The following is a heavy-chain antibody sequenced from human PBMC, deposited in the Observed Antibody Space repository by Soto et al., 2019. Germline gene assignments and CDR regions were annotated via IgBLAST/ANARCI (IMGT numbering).Heavy chain of an antibody. Sequence: GGSLRLSCAASAFSFNSYTINWLRQAPEKGLEWVSSISGFSSYISYADSVKDRFTVSRDTAQNSLYLQMNSLRAEDTAIYYCAKKVNSGSGSQYFDYWGQGTLVTVSS. V-gene: IGHV3-21*04. J-gene: IGHJ4*02. CDR3: AKKVNSGSGSQYFDY. D-gene: IGHD3-10*01. CDR1: AFSFNSYT. CDR2: ISGFSSYI.